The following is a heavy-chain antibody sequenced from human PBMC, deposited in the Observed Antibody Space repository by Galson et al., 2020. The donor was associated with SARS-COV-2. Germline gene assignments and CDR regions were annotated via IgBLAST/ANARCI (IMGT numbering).Heavy chain of an antibody. CDR1: GGTFSSYA. D-gene: IGHD2-15*01. CDR2: IIPIFGTA. J-gene: IGHJ6*02. V-gene: IGHV1-69*13. Sequence: SVKVSCKASGGTFSSYAISWVRQAPGQGLEWMGGIIPIFGTANYAQKFQGRVTITADESTSTAYMELSSLRSEDTAVYYCARDSPRGDVVVVAATYYYYYGMDVWGQGTTVTVSS. CDR3: ARDSPRGDVVVVAATYYYYYGMDV.